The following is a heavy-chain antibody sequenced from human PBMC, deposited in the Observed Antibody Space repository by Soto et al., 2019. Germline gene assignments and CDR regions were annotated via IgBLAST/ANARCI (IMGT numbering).Heavy chain of an antibody. V-gene: IGHV1-18*03. CDR1: GYTFTSYG. D-gene: IGHD6-6*01. CDR3: ARDLGDSSSISGY. J-gene: IGHJ4*02. Sequence: ASVKVSCKASGYTFTSYGISWVRQAPGQGLERMGWISAYNGNTNYAQKLQGRDTMTTDTSTSTAYMEMRSLRSVDLVVYYCARDLGDSSSISGYLGQGTLVTVSS. CDR2: ISAYNGNT.